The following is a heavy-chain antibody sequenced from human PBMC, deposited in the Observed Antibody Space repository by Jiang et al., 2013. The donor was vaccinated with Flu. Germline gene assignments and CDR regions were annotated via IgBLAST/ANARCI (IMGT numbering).Heavy chain of an antibody. CDR3: ARGGWSTDY. CDR1: GGSMSSHY. J-gene: IGHJ4*02. D-gene: IGHD2-15*01. CDR2: IYYTGTT. V-gene: IGHV4-59*11. Sequence: PGLVKPSETLSLTCTVSGGSMSSHYWTWVRQPPGKGLEWIGYIYYTGTTNYNPSLESRIAISVDTSKNQFSLKLNSVTAADTAVYYCARGGWSTDYWGTGILVTVSS.